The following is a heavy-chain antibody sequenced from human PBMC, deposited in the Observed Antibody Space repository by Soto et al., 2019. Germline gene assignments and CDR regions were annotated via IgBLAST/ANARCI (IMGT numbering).Heavy chain of an antibody. V-gene: IGHV1-3*01. CDR1: GYTFISNA. D-gene: IGHD3-10*01. J-gene: IGHJ4*02. CDR3: ARSRGSGSYSYDFDY. Sequence: GASVKVSCKGSGYTFISNAMNWVRQVPGQRLEWMGWIDAGNGNTKYSQKLQGRVTITRDTSASTAYMELSSLRSEDTAVYYCARSRGSGSYSYDFDYWGQGTLVTVSS. CDR2: IDAGNGNT.